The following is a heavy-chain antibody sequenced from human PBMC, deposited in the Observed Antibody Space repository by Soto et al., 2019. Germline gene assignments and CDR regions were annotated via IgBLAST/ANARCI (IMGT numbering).Heavy chain of an antibody. Sequence: PGESLKISCQGSGYKFPDYWIGWVRQMPGKGLEWMGMIYPADSDTRYSPSFQGQVTISADKPITTAYMQWSSLKASDTAMYFCVAYSGASGRHFDYWGQGALVTVSS. CDR1: GYKFPDYW. V-gene: IGHV5-51*01. CDR2: IYPADSDT. J-gene: IGHJ4*02. CDR3: VAYSGASGRHFDY. D-gene: IGHD6-6*01.